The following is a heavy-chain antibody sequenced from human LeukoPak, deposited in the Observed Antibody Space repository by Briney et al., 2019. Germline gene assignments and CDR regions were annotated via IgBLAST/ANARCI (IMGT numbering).Heavy chain of an antibody. CDR3: ARRSDLSSSWYFDY. CDR1: GYSFTSYW. Sequence: GESLKISCKGSGYSFTSYWIGWVRQMPGKGLEWMGIIYPGGSDTRYSPSFQGQVTIAADKSISTSYLQWSSLKASDTAMYYCARRSDLSSSWYFDYWGQGTLVIVSS. D-gene: IGHD6-13*01. J-gene: IGHJ4*02. V-gene: IGHV5-51*01. CDR2: IYPGGSDT.